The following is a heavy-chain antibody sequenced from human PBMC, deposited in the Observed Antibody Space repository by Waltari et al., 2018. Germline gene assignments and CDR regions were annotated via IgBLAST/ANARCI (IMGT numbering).Heavy chain of an antibody. CDR2: IRSGARTI. J-gene: IGHJ5*02. CDR1: GFTFGRFE. Sequence: EVRLVESGGTSVQPGGSLRLSCVASGFTFGRFEMNWVRQAPGKGPEWISYIRSGARTIYYADSVKGRFTVSRDNGKNVLYLQMNNLRSEDTAMYYCARDQGPANFNWLDAWGQGTRVTVSS. CDR3: ARDQGPANFNWLDA. V-gene: IGHV3-48*03. D-gene: IGHD1-7*01.